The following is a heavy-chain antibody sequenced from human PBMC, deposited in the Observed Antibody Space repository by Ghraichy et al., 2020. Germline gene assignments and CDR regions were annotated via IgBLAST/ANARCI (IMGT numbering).Heavy chain of an antibody. CDR3: ARSSRGYCSGGSCRYFDY. Sequence: ASVKVSCKASGYTFTGYYMHWVRQAPGQGLEWMGWINPNSGGTNYAQQFQGRVTMTRDTSISTAYMELSRLRSDDTAVYYCARSSRGYCSGGSCRYFDYWGQGTLVTVSS. CDR1: GYTFTGYY. CDR2: INPNSGGT. V-gene: IGHV1-2*02. J-gene: IGHJ4*02. D-gene: IGHD2-15*01.